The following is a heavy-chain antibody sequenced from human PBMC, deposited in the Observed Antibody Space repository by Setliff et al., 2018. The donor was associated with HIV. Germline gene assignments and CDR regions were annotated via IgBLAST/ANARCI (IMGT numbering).Heavy chain of an antibody. CDR3: AKDRTGTGTTLHV. J-gene: IGHJ6*04. D-gene: IGHD1-7*01. V-gene: IGHV1-2*06. Sequence: GGSVKVSCKASGYTFTDYYIHWVRQAPGQGLEWMGRINPKSGGTNYVQKFQGRVTMTRDTSINTAYLELSRLRSDDTAVYYCAKDRTGTGTTLHVWGKGTTVTVSS. CDR1: GYTFTDYY. CDR2: INPKSGGT.